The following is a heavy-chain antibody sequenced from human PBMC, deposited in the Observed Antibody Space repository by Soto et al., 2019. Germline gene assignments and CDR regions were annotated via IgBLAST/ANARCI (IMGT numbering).Heavy chain of an antibody. CDR3: ARRPTDYYDNSGNYFLDY. CDR1: GYTFTTYG. V-gene: IGHV1-18*01. CDR2: ISTYNGNT. D-gene: IGHD3-22*01. Sequence: QVQLVQSGAEVKKPGDSVKVSCKASGYTFTTYGMSWVRQAPGQGLDWMGWISTYNGNTKYAERLQGRVTMTTDTTTSTAYMELRSLRSDDTAVYYCARRPTDYYDNSGNYFLDYWGQGTLVTVSS. J-gene: IGHJ4*02.